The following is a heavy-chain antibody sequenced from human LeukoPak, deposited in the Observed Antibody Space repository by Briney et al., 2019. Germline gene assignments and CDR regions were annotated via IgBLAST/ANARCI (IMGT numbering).Heavy chain of an antibody. J-gene: IGHJ4*02. D-gene: IGHD6-13*01. V-gene: IGHV3-30*18. CDR2: ISYDGSNK. Sequence: GGSLRLSCAASGFTFSSNGMHWARQAPGKGLEWVAVISYDGSNKYYADSVKGRFTISRDNSKNTLYLQMNSLRAEDTAVYYCAKDLAAAAGPPYFDYWGQGTLVTVSS. CDR3: AKDLAAAAGPPYFDY. CDR1: GFTFSSNG.